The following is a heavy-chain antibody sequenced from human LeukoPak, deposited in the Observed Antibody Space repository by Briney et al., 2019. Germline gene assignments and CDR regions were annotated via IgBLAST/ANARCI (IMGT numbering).Heavy chain of an antibody. CDR3: ATWYSNYLLDAFDI. D-gene: IGHD4-11*01. CDR2: MNPNSGNT. J-gene: IGHJ3*02. CDR1: GYTFTSYD. Sequence: ASVKVSCKASGYTFTSYDINWVRQATGQGLEWMGWMNPNSGNTGYAQKFQGRVTMTEDTSTDTAYMELSSLRSEDTAVYYCATWYSNYLLDAFDIWGQGTMVTVSS. V-gene: IGHV1-8*02.